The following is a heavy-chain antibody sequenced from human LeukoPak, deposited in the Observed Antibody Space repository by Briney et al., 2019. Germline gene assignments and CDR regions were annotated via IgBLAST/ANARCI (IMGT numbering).Heavy chain of an antibody. V-gene: IGHV3-30*18. CDR2: ISYDGSNK. D-gene: IGHD5-18*01. J-gene: IGHJ6*02. Sequence: GGSLRLSCAASGFTFSSYGMHWVRQAPGKGLGWVAVISYDGSNKYYADSVKGRFTISRDNSKNTLYLQMNSLRAEDTAVYYCAKDLGYSYGSYYGMDVWGQGTTVTVSS. CDR1: GFTFSSYG. CDR3: AKDLGYSYGSYYGMDV.